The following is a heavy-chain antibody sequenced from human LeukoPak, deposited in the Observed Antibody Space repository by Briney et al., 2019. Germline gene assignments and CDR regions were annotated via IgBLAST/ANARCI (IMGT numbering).Heavy chain of an antibody. J-gene: IGHJ4*02. V-gene: IGHV1-2*02. Sequence: ASVKVSCKASGYTFTGYYTHWVRQAPGQGLEWMGWINPNSGGTNYAQKFQGRVTMTRDTSISTAYMELSRLRSDDTAVYYCARERYCSGGSCYSFDYWGQGTLVTVSS. CDR1: GYTFTGYY. D-gene: IGHD2-15*01. CDR2: INPNSGGT. CDR3: ARERYCSGGSCYSFDY.